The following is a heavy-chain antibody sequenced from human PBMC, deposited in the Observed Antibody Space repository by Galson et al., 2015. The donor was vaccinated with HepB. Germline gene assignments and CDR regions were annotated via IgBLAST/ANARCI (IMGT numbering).Heavy chain of an antibody. CDR1: GFTFNDYR. D-gene: IGHD2-21*01. CDR3: VRDGGDGYNYFDL. V-gene: IGHV3-48*02. Sequence: FLRLSCADSGFTFNDYRMNRVRQAPGKGLEWISYISRNSKVIHYADSAKGRFTVPRHNAKTSLYLQMDSLRDGDTALYYCVRDGGDGYNYFDLWGQGTLVTVSS. J-gene: IGHJ5*02. CDR2: ISRNSKVI.